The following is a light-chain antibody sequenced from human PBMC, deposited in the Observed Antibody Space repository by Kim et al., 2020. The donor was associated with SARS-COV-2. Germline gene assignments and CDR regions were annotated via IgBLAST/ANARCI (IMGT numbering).Light chain of an antibody. CDR3: QQNFSTPLT. CDR2: WAS. Sequence: RATIDGKSSQSVLYSSDNKNYLSWYQQKPGQPPKLLIYWASTRESGVPDRFSGSGSGTDFTLTISSLQAEDVAVYYCQQNFSTPLTFGGGTKLEIK. CDR1: QSVLYSSDNKNY. J-gene: IGKJ4*01. V-gene: IGKV4-1*01.